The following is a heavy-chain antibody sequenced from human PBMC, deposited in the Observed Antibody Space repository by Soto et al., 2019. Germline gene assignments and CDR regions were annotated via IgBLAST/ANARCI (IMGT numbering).Heavy chain of an antibody. V-gene: IGHV4-34*01. CDR2: INHSGST. D-gene: IGHD3-3*01. CDR3: ARGRYYDFWSGYYKYFDY. J-gene: IGHJ4*02. CDR1: GGSFSGYY. Sequence: SETLSLTCAVYGGSFSGYYWSWIRQPPGKGLEWIGEINHSGSTNYNPSLKSRVTISVDTSKNQFSLKLSSVTAADTAVYYCARGRYYDFWSGYYKYFDYWGQGTLVTVSS.